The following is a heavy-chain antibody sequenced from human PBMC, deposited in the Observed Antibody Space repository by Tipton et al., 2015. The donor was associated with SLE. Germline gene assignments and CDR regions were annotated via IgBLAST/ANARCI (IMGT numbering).Heavy chain of an antibody. J-gene: IGHJ6*02. CDR3: ARGMVTWRGAILGVDV. CDR2: LSYSGST. V-gene: IGHV4-59*08. CDR1: AGSISSSY. Sequence: TLSLTCTVSAGSISSSYWSWIRQPPGRGLEWIGYLSYSGSTNYNPSLKSRVTISVDPAKNQFSLKLTSVTAADTAVYYCARGMVTWRGAILGVDVWGQGTTVNVSS. D-gene: IGHD2-21*02.